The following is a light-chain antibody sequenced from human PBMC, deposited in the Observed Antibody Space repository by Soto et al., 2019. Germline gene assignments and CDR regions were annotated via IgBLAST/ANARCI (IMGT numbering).Light chain of an antibody. CDR3: GTWDSSLCAEVV. V-gene: IGLV1-51*01. CDR1: SSNIGNNY. Sequence: QSVLTQPPSVSAAPGQKVTISCSGSSSNIGNNYVSWYQQLPGTAPKLLIYDNNKRPSGIPDRFSGSKSGTSATLGITGLQTGDEADYYCGTWDSSLCAEVVFGGGTKLTVL. J-gene: IGLJ2*01. CDR2: DNN.